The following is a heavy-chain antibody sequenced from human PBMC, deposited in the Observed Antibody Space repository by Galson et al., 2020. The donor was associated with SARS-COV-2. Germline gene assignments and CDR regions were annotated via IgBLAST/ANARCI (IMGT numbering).Heavy chain of an antibody. CDR1: GFTFSSFG. CDR2: IWSDGNNK. Sequence: QAGGSLRLSCAASGFTFSSFGMHWVRQAPGKGLEWVAVIWSDGNNKYYADSVKGRFTISRDNSENTLFLQMNSLRAEDTAVYYCARDRDGFNNYFDYWGQGTLVTVSS. V-gene: IGHV3-33*08. D-gene: IGHD5-12*01. J-gene: IGHJ4*02. CDR3: ARDRDGFNNYFDY.